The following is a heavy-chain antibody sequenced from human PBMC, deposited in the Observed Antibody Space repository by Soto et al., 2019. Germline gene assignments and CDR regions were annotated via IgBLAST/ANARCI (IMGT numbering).Heavy chain of an antibody. Sequence: EVQLLESGGGLIQPGGSLRLSCAVSGFIFGNYAMSWVRQAPGKWLEWVSAISGIGDNTYYADSVRGRFTISRDNPKNALYLQMNNLRVEDTAVYYCAKEHRVITSGDTFDIWGQGTMVTVSS. J-gene: IGHJ3*02. CDR3: AKEHRVITSGDTFDI. V-gene: IGHV3-23*01. D-gene: IGHD3-3*01. CDR2: ISGIGDNT. CDR1: GFIFGNYA.